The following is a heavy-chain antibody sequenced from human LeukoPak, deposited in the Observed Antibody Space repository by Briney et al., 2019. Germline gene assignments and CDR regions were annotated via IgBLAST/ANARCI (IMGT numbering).Heavy chain of an antibody. CDR2: IYTSGST. V-gene: IGHV4-4*07. J-gene: IGHJ6*03. CDR3: ARGILEWFGYYYYYYYMDV. D-gene: IGHD3-3*01. Sequence: PSETLSLTCTVSGGSISSYYWSWIRQPAGKGLEWIGRIYTSGSTNYNPSLKSRVTMSVDTSKNQFSLKLSSVTAADTAVYYCARGILEWFGYYYYYYYMDVWGKGTTVTVSS. CDR1: GGSISSYY.